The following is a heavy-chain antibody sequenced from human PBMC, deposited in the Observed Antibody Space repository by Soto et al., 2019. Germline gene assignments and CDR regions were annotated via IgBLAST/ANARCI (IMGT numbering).Heavy chain of an antibody. V-gene: IGHV3-7*03. D-gene: IGHD6-6*01. Sequence: WGSLILSCVASGFTFNNYWMTWVRQAPGKGLEWLANINQDVSDKNYGASVKGRFTISRKNGNTSLYLQINSLRADNTAVYYCARDRNKGARRPDFDYWGQGTLVTVSS. CDR2: INQDVSDK. J-gene: IGHJ4*02. CDR1: GFTFNNYW. CDR3: ARDRNKGARRPDFDY.